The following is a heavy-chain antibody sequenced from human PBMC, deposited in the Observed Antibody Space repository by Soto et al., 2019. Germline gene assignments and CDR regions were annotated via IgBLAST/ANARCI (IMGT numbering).Heavy chain of an antibody. J-gene: IGHJ4*02. Sequence: EVQLVESGGGLVQPGRSLRLSCAASGFTFDDYAMHWVRQAPGKGLEWVSGTSWNSGSIGYADSVKGRFTISRDNAKNSLYLEMNSRRAEDTALYYCAKDRDGYPRRYYFDYWGQGTLVTVSS. CDR2: TSWNSGSI. CDR1: GFTFDDYA. V-gene: IGHV3-9*01. D-gene: IGHD5-12*01. CDR3: AKDRDGYPRRYYFDY.